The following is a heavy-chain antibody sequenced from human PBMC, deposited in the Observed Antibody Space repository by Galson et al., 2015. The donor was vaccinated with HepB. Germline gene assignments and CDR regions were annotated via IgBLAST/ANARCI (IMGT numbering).Heavy chain of an antibody. J-gene: IGHJ4*02. Sequence: SGAEVKKPGESLKISCKGAVYSFTSYWSGWVRQMPGEGLEWMGIICPGDSDTRYSPSFQVQVTISADKSIGTAYLQWSSLKASDTAMYYCARRTGTYYYDSSCYYFDYWGQGTLVTVSS. CDR1: VYSFTSYW. D-gene: IGHD3-22*01. V-gene: IGHV5-51*03. CDR3: ARRTGTYYYDSSCYYFDY. CDR2: ICPGDSDT.